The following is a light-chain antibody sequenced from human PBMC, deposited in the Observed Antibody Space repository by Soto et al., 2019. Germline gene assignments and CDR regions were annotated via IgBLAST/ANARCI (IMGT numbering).Light chain of an antibody. Sequence: EIVLTQSPGTLSLSPGERATLSCRASQSVTSSYLAWYQQKPGQAPRLLISGASSRATGIPDRFSGSGSGTDFTLTISRLEPEDFAVYYCQQYGSSPGTFGQGTKVEIK. CDR1: QSVTSSY. CDR2: GAS. J-gene: IGKJ1*01. V-gene: IGKV3-20*01. CDR3: QQYGSSPGT.